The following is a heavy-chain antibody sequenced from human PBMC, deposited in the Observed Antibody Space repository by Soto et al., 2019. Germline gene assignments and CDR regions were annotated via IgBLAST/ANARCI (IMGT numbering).Heavy chain of an antibody. J-gene: IGHJ4*02. CDR1: GFTYDDYD. Sequence: EVQLVESGGGLVQPGRSLRLSCAASGFTYDDYDMHWVRQAPGKGLEWVSAISWNSGRTAYADSVKGRFTISRDNAKNSLYLQMNSLRAEDTALYHCATGRGGRYGGDSFDYWGQGTLVTVSS. CDR3: ATGRGGRYGGDSFDY. CDR2: ISWNSGRT. D-gene: IGHD1-26*01. V-gene: IGHV3-9*01.